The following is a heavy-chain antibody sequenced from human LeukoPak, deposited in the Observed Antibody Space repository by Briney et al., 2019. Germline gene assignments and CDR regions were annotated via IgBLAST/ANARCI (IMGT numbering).Heavy chain of an antibody. J-gene: IGHJ4*02. Sequence: GGSLRLSCAASGFTFSSYGMHWVRQAPGKGLEWVAVIWYDGSNKYYADSVKGRFTISRDNSKNTLYLQMNSLRAEDTAVYYCARLETMVRGAHPGYWGQGTLVTVSS. CDR3: ARLETMVRGAHPGY. V-gene: IGHV3-33*01. CDR2: IWYDGSNK. D-gene: IGHD3-10*01. CDR1: GFTFSSYG.